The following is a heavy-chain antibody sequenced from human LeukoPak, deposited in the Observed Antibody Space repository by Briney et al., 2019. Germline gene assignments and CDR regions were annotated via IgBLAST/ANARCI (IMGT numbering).Heavy chain of an antibody. J-gene: IGHJ3*02. CDR2: ISSSGNTI. CDR3: AKDRAYPNDVFDI. V-gene: IGHV3-48*03. Sequence: GGSLRLSCAASGFTLSSYEMNWVRQAPGKGLEWVSYISSSGNTIYYADSVKGRFTISRDTSTSTLFLQMNSLRADDTALYYCAKDRAYPNDVFDIWGQGTMVTVS. CDR1: GFTLSSYE. D-gene: IGHD2-21*01.